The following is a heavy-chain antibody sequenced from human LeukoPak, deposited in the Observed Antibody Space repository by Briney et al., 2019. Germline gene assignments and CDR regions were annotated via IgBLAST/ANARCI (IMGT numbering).Heavy chain of an antibody. D-gene: IGHD2-15*01. J-gene: IGHJ4*02. V-gene: IGHV1-46*01. CDR2: INPSGGST. Sequence: ASVKVSCKASGYTFTSYYMHWVRQAPGQGLEWRGIINPSGGSTSYAQKFQGRVTMTRDTSTSTVYMELSSLRSEDTAVYYCARDLGSVVVVAALDYCGQGTLVTVSS. CDR3: ARDLGSVVVVAALDY. CDR1: GYTFTSYY.